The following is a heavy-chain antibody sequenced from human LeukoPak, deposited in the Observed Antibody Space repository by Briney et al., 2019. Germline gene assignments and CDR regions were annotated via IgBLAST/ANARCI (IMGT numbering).Heavy chain of an antibody. Sequence: GGSLRLSCAASGFTFTSYGMHWVRQAPGKGLEWVAFIRYDGSNKYYADSVKGRFTISRDNSKNTLYLQMNSLRAEDTAVYYCAKDGGSDPDSFDIWGQGTMVTVSS. CDR3: AKDGGSDPDSFDI. CDR1: GFTFTSYG. D-gene: IGHD2-15*01. J-gene: IGHJ3*02. CDR2: IRYDGSNK. V-gene: IGHV3-30*02.